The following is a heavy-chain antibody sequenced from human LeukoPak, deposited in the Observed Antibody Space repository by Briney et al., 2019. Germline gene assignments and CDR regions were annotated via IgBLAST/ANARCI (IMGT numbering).Heavy chain of an antibody. V-gene: IGHV4-59*01. CDR1: GGSISSYY. CDR2: IYYSGST. J-gene: IGHJ2*01. D-gene: IGHD2-2*01. CDR3: ARVPLVVVPAAAYWYFDL. Sequence: SETLSLTCTVSGGSISSYYWSWIRQPPGKGLEWIGYIYYSGSTNYNPSLKSRVTISVDTSKNQFSLKLSSVTAADTAVYYCARVPLVVVPAAAYWYFDLWGRGTLVTVSS.